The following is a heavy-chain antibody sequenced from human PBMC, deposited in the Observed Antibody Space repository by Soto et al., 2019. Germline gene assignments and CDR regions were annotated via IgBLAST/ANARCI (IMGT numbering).Heavy chain of an antibody. V-gene: IGHV4-30-2*01. CDR1: GGSISSGGYS. CDR2: IYHSGST. Sequence: SETLSLTCAVSGGSISSGGYSWSWIRQPPGKGLEWIGYIYHSGSTYYNPSLKSRVTISVDRSKNQFSLKLSSVTAADTAVYYCARAVMTTFGGVIKVWFDPWGQGTLVTVSS. J-gene: IGHJ5*02. D-gene: IGHD3-16*02. CDR3: ARAVMTTFGGVIKVWFDP.